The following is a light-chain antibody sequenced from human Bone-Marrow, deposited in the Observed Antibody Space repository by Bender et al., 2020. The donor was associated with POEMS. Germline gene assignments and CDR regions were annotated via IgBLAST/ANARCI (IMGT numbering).Light chain of an antibody. CDR2: YGY. CDR1: SSNIAVPA. J-gene: IGLJ3*02. Sequence: QSVLTQPPSASGTPGPRVTISCSGRSSNIAVPAVIWSLHLPATAPKLLISYGYRRPSEGPDRCSGSRSGTSASLAISGLQSGDEADDYCAVWDDSLNGWVFGGGTKLTVL. V-gene: IGLV1-44*01. CDR3: AVWDDSLNGWV.